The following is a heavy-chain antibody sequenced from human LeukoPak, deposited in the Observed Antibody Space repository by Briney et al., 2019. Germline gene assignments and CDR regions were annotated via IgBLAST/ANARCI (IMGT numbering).Heavy chain of an antibody. CDR3: ARVTRPGNGILDY. Sequence: SETLSLTCTVSGDSISSNYWSWLRQSAGKGLEWIGRIYTSENTIYNPSLKSRVTMSVDTSKNQFSLKVNSVTAADTAVYYCARVTRPGNGILDYWGQGTLVSASS. CDR2: IYTSENT. D-gene: IGHD6-6*01. V-gene: IGHV4-4*07. J-gene: IGHJ4*02. CDR1: GDSISSNY.